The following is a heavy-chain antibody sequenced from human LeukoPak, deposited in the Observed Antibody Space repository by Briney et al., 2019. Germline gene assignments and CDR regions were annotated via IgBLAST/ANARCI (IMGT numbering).Heavy chain of an antibody. CDR3: ASGGESAITMVRGVIITPFLY. V-gene: IGHV1-2*03. CDR2: INPNSGGT. J-gene: IGHJ4*02. D-gene: IGHD3-10*01. Sequence: LGASVKVSCKASGYTFTGYYMHWVRQAPGQGLEWMGWINPNSGGTNYAQKFQGRVTMTRDTSISTAYMELSRLRSDDTAVYYCASGGESAITMVRGVIITPFLYWGQGTLVTVSS. CDR1: GYTFTGYY.